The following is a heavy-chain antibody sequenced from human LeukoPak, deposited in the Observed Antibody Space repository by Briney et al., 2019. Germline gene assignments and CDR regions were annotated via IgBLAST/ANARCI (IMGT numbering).Heavy chain of an antibody. V-gene: IGHV3-11*05. J-gene: IGHJ4*02. D-gene: IGHD4-17*01. CDR1: GFTFSDYY. Sequence: PGGSLRLSCAASGFTFSDYYMSWIRQAPGKGLEWVSYISSSSYTKYADSVQGRFTISRDNAKNSLFLQMNSLRAEDTAVYYCARETTAVDYWGQGTLVTVSS. CDR2: ISSSSYT. CDR3: ARETTAVDY.